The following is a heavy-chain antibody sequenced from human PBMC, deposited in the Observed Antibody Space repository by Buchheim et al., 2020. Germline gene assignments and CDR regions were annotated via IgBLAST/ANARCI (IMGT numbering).Heavy chain of an antibody. CDR1: GFTFSSYS. CDR2: ISSSSRTI. V-gene: IGHV3-48*01. D-gene: IGHD3-10*01. CDR3: ARDSRDGGHYFDY. J-gene: IGHJ4*02. Sequence: EVQLVESGGGLVQPGGSLRLSCAASGFTFSSYSMNWVRQAPGKGLEWVSYISSSSRTIYYADSVKGRFTISRDNAKNSLYLQMNSLRAEDTAVYYCARDSRDGGHYFDYWGQGTL.